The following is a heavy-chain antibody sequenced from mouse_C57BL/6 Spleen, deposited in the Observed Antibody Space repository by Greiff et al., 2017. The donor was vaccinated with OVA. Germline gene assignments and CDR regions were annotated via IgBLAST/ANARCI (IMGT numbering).Heavy chain of an antibody. CDR1: GYSFTDYY. V-gene: IGHV1-39*01. Sequence: EVQLVESGPELVKPGASVKLSCKASGYSFTDYYMNWVKQSTGKSLEWIGVINPNYGTTSYNQKFKGKATLTVDQSSSTAYMQLNSLTSEDSAVDYCAREDRYNGPLYAMDYWGQGTSVTVSS. CDR2: INPNYGTT. D-gene: IGHD1-1*01. CDR3: AREDRYNGPLYAMDY. J-gene: IGHJ4*01.